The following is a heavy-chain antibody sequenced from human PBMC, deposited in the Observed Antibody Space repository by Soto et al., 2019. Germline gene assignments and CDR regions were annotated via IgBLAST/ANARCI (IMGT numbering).Heavy chain of an antibody. V-gene: IGHV4-31*03. Sequence: SETLSLTCTVSGGSISSGGYYWSWIRQHPGKGLEWIGYIYYSGSTYYNPSLKSRVTISVDTSKNQFSLKLTSVTAADTAVYYCARWLGSGFYYFDYWGQGSLVTVSS. D-gene: IGHD3-22*01. CDR2: IYYSGST. CDR3: ARWLGSGFYYFDY. J-gene: IGHJ4*02. CDR1: GGSISSGGYY.